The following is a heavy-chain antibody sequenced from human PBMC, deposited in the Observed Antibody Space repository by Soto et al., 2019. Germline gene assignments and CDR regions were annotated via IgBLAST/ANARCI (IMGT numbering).Heavy chain of an antibody. D-gene: IGHD4-17*01. CDR2: IYWNEDK. Sequence: SGPTLVNPTQTLTLTCTFSGFSLKSGGAGVGWIRQPPGKALEWLALIYWNEDKRYSPSLKSRLTITKDTSKNQVVLTMTNMDPVDTATYYCAHRGYGDYPRDNWFDPWGQGTLVTVSS. V-gene: IGHV2-5*01. J-gene: IGHJ5*02. CDR3: AHRGYGDYPRDNWFDP. CDR1: GFSLKSGGAG.